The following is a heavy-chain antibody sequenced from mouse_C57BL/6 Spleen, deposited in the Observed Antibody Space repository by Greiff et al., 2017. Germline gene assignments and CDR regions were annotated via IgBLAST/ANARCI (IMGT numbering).Heavy chain of an antibody. CDR2: INPSGGYT. D-gene: IGHD2-1*01. CDR1: GYTFTSYW. J-gene: IGHJ2*01. Sequence: VQLQESGAELAKPGASVKLSCKASGYTFTSYWMHWVKQRPGQGLEWIGYINPSGGYTKYNQKFKDKATLTADKSSSTAYMQLSSLTYEDSAVYYCARWGKSYGNYVDYFDNWGQGTTLTVSS. CDR3: ARWGKSYGNYVDYFDN. V-gene: IGHV1-7*01.